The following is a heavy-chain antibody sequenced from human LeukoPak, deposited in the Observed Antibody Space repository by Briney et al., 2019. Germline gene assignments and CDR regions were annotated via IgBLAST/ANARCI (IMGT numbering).Heavy chain of an antibody. J-gene: IGHJ4*02. D-gene: IGHD6-13*01. CDR3: ARAKQVGQLSPVDY. Sequence: SETLSLTCAVYGGSFSGYYWSWIRQPPGKGLEWIGEINHSGSTNYNPTLKSRVTISVDTSKNQFSLKLSSVTAADTAVYYCARAKQVGQLSPVDYWGQRTLVTVSS. CDR1: GGSFSGYY. V-gene: IGHV4-34*01. CDR2: INHSGST.